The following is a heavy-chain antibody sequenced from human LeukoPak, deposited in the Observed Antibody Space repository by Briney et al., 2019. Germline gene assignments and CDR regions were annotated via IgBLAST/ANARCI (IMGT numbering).Heavy chain of an antibody. Sequence: PSQTLSLTCTVSGGSISSGSYYWSWIRQPAGKGLEWIGRIYTSGSTNYNPSLKSRVTISVDTSKNQFSLKLSSVTAADTAVYYCARAGDFWSGYYADYWGQGTLVTVSS. D-gene: IGHD3-3*01. CDR1: GGSISSGSYY. J-gene: IGHJ4*02. CDR2: IYTSGST. V-gene: IGHV4-61*02. CDR3: ARAGDFWSGYYADY.